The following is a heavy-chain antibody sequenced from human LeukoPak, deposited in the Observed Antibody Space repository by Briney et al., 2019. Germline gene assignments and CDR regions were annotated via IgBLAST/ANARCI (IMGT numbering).Heavy chain of an antibody. CDR1: GYTFSTYC. D-gene: IGHD6-13*01. J-gene: IGHJ4*02. V-gene: IGHV3-7*01. CDR3: ARDSAGNDY. CDR2: IKQDGSEK. Sequence: GGSLRLSCAASGYTFSTYCTSWVRQAPGKGLEWVANIKQDGSEKYYVDSVKGRFTISRDNAKNSLYLQMNSLRAEDTAMYYCARDSAGNDYWGQGTLVTVSS.